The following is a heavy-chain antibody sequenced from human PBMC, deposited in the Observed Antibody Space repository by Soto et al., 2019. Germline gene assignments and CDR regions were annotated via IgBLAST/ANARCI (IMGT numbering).Heavy chain of an antibody. V-gene: IGHV3-30*03. D-gene: IGHD2-2*02. CDR3: ARNPGGYQLLYLSQYYYYSYGMDV. CDR1: GFTFSSYG. J-gene: IGHJ6*02. Sequence: PGGSLRLSCAASGFTFSSYGMHWVRQAPGKGLEWVAVISYDGSNKYYADSVKGRFTISRDNSKNTLYLQMNSLRAEDTAVYYCARNPGGYQLLYLSQYYYYSYGMDVWGQATTVTLSS. CDR2: ISYDGSNK.